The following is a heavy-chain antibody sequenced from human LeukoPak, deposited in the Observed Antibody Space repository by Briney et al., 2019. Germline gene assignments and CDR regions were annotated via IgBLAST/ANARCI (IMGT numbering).Heavy chain of an antibody. CDR3: ARLLIAVAGSAEDY. CDR2: INHSGST. D-gene: IGHD6-19*01. J-gene: IGHJ4*02. CDR1: GGSFSGYY. Sequence: SETLSLTCAVYGGSFSGYYWSWIRQPPGKGLEWIGEINHSGSTNYNPSLKSRVTISVDTSKNQFSLKLSSVTAADTAVYYCARLLIAVAGSAEDYWGQGTLVTASS. V-gene: IGHV4-34*01.